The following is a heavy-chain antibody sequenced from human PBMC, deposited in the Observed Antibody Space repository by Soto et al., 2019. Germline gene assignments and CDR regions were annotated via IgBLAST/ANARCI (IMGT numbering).Heavy chain of an antibody. Sequence: GASVKVSCKASGYTFISYAMHWVRQAPGQRLEWMGWINAGNGNTKYSQKFQGRVTITRDTSASTAYMELSSLRSEDTAVYYCARDGIPTGTTEVNWFDPWGQGTLVTVSS. V-gene: IGHV1-3*01. CDR2: INAGNGNT. CDR3: ARDGIPTGTTEVNWFDP. D-gene: IGHD1-1*01. CDR1: GYTFISYA. J-gene: IGHJ5*02.